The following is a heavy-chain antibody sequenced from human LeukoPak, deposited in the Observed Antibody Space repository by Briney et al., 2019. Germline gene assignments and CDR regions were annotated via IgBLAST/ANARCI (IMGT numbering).Heavy chain of an antibody. D-gene: IGHD2-21*02. CDR2: IYYSGST. CDR3: ARVTRWAGLDF. J-gene: IGHJ4*02. Sequence: PSQTLSLICNVSGGSISSGDKYWSWIRQPPGKGLEWIGYIYYSGSTYYNPSLKSRLTISVDTSENQFSLHLTSVTAADTAVYFCARVTRWAGLDFWGQGTLVTVSS. CDR1: GGSISSGDKY. V-gene: IGHV4-30-4*01.